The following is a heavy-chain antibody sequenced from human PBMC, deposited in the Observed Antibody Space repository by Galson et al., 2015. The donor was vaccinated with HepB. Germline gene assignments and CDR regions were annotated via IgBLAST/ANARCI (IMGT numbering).Heavy chain of an antibody. CDR3: ARDEATIMDAFDI. CDR2: ISNNADST. D-gene: IGHD5-24*01. Sequence: SLRLSCAASGFIFNSYAMNWVRQAPGKGLEYVPGISNNADSTYYADSVKGRFTISRDNAKNSLYLQMNSLRAGDTAVYYCARDEATIMDAFDIWGQGTMVTVSS. V-gene: IGHV3-64*04. J-gene: IGHJ3*02. CDR1: GFIFNSYA.